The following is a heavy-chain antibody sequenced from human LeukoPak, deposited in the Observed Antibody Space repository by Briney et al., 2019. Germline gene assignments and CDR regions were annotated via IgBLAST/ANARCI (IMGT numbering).Heavy chain of an antibody. Sequence: ASVKVSCKASGYTFTSYAIIWVRQAPGQGLEWMGWISANNGNTNNAHKLQGRVTMTTDTSTSTAYMELRPLTADDTAVYYCARQIVGATNWFDPWGQGTLVTVSS. V-gene: IGHV1-18*01. J-gene: IGHJ5*02. D-gene: IGHD1-26*01. CDR3: ARQIVGATNWFDP. CDR1: GYTFTSYA. CDR2: ISANNGNT.